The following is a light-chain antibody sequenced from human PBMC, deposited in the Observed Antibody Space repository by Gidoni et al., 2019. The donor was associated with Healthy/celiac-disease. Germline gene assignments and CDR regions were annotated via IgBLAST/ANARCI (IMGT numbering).Light chain of an antibody. CDR2: AAS. V-gene: IGKV1-39*01. CDR1: QSISNY. J-gene: IGKJ4*01. Sequence: DIQMTQSPSSLSASVGDRVTITCRASQSISNYLNWYQQKPGKAPKLLIYAASSLQSGVPSRFRGRGSGTDFTLTISSLQPEDFATYYCQQSYSTPPTFGGGTKVEIK. CDR3: QQSYSTPPT.